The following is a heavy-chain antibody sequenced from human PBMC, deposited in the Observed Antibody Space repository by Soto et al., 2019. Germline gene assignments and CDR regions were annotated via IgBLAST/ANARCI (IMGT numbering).Heavy chain of an antibody. J-gene: IGHJ4*02. Sequence: ASVKVSCKASGYTFTSYYMHWVRQAPGQGLEWMGIINPSGGSTSYAQKFQGRVTMTRDTSTSTVYMELSSLRSEDTAVYYCARERGYCSGGSCQLTDDYWGQGTLVTVSS. CDR3: ARERGYCSGGSCQLTDDY. CDR1: GYTFTSYY. CDR2: INPSGGST. D-gene: IGHD2-15*01. V-gene: IGHV1-46*03.